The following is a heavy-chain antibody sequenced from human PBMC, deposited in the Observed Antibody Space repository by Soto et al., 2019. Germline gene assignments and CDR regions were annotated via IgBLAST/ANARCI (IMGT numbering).Heavy chain of an antibody. Sequence: QVQLQESGPGLVKPSETLSLTCTVSGGSISSYYWSWIRQPPGKGLEWIASGSTNYIPSLKSRVTISVDTSKTQFAPKPSSVTAAHTAVYYCASRSVLGYFFDSWGQGTLVNVSS. J-gene: IGHJ4*02. D-gene: IGHD3-10*01. CDR1: GGSISSYY. V-gene: IGHV4-4*09. CDR2: SGST. CDR3: ASRSVLGYFFDS.